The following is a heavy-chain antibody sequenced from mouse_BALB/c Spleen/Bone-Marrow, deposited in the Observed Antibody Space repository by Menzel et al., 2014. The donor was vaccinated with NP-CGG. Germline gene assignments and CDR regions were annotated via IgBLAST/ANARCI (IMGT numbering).Heavy chain of an antibody. CDR1: GSSIXSDYA. Sequence: EVQLVESGPGLVKPSQSLSLTCTVTGSSIXSDYAWNWIRQFPGNKLEWMGYISYSGSTSYNPSLKSRISITRDTSKNQFFLQLDSVTTEDTATYYCASITTVVGTWDAMDYWGQGTSVTVSS. J-gene: IGHJ4*01. V-gene: IGHV3-2*02. D-gene: IGHD1-1*01. CDR3: ASITTVVGTWDAMDY. CDR2: ISYSGST.